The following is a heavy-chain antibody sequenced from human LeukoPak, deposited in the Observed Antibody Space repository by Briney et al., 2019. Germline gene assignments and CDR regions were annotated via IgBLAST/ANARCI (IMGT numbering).Heavy chain of an antibody. CDR1: GYTFSTYG. Sequence: ASVKVSCKASGYTFSTYGISWVRQAPGQGPEWMGWINTDTGSTYYAQKFQGRVTLTRDTSTSTAYMELRSLTSDDTAIYYCARKIVGVHSYNYWGQGTLFSVSS. D-gene: IGHD1-26*01. J-gene: IGHJ4*02. V-gene: IGHV1-18*01. CDR3: ARKIVGVHSYNY. CDR2: INTDTGST.